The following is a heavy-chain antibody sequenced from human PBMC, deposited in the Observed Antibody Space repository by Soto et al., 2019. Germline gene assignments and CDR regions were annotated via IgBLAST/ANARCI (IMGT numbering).Heavy chain of an antibody. Sequence: SQTLSLTCAISGDSVSSYSAAWNWIRQSPSGGLEWLGRTYYRSRFFSDYAESVKSRIIINPDTSKNQFSLQLKSVTPEDTAVYYCASSYSVWGSYRNFDYWGQGTLVTVSS. D-gene: IGHD3-16*02. CDR3: ASSYSVWGSYRNFDY. CDR1: GDSVSSYSAA. J-gene: IGHJ4*02. V-gene: IGHV6-1*01. CDR2: TYYRSRFFS.